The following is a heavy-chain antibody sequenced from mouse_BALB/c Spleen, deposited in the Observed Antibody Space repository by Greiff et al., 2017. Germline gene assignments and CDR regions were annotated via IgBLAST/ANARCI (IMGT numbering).Heavy chain of an antibody. Sequence: VQLKESGAELVKPGASVKLSCTASGFNIKDTYMHWVKQRPEQGLEWIGRIDPANGNTKYDPKFQGKATITADTSSNTAYLQLSSLTSEDTAVYYCARREYGNLFYAMDYWGQGTSVTVSS. V-gene: IGHV14-3*02. CDR1: GFNIKDTY. CDR2: IDPANGNT. J-gene: IGHJ4*01. D-gene: IGHD2-10*02. CDR3: ARREYGNLFYAMDY.